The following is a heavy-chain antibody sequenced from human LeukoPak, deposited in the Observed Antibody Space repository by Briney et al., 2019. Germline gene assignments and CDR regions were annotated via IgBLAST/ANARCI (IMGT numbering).Heavy chain of an antibody. V-gene: IGHV4-39*01. J-gene: IGHJ4*02. CDR1: GGSFSMSDYF. D-gene: IGHD2-21*02. CDR2: RKCTGST. Sequence: SETLSLTFSFSGGSFSMSDYFWDWIRQPPGEGLEWIGRRKCTGSTYYNPSLKSRVTISVDTSKNQFSLKLSSVTAADTAVYYCARRGLVTAIDYWGQGTLVTVSS. CDR3: ARRGLVTAIDY.